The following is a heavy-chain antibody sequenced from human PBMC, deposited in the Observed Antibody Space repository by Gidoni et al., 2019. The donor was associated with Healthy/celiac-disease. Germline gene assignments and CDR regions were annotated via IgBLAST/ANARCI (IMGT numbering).Heavy chain of an antibody. Sequence: EVQLLESGGGLVQPGGSLRLSCAASGFTFSSYAMSWVRQAPGKGLECVSAISGSGGSTYYADSVKGRFTISRDNSKNTLYLQMNSLRAEDTAVYYCAKDILVVPAAMGAFDIWGQGTMVTVSS. CDR1: GFTFSSYA. D-gene: IGHD2-2*01. CDR2: ISGSGGST. V-gene: IGHV3-23*01. J-gene: IGHJ3*02. CDR3: AKDILVVPAAMGAFDI.